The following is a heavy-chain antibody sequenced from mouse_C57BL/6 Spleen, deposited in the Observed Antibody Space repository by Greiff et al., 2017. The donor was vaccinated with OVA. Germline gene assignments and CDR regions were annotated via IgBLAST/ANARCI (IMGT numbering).Heavy chain of an antibody. CDR2: IRSKSNNYAT. CDR1: GFSFNTYA. V-gene: IGHV10-1*01. CDR3: VRQGYYGSFYAMDY. Sequence: EVQLVESGGGLVQPKGSLKLSCAASGFSFNTYAMNWVRQAPGKGLEWVARIRSKSNNYATYYADSVKDRFTISRDDSESMLYLQMNNLKTEDTAMYYCVRQGYYGSFYAMDYWGQGTSVTVSS. J-gene: IGHJ4*01. D-gene: IGHD1-1*01.